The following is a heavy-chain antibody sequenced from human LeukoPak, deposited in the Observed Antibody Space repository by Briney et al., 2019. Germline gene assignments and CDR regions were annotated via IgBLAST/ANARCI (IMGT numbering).Heavy chain of an antibody. CDR2: IYYSGST. CDR3: ARGTLLWTIPTNYYMDV. CDR1: GGSISSHY. V-gene: IGHV4-59*11. J-gene: IGHJ6*03. D-gene: IGHD3-10*01. Sequence: SETLSLTCTVSGGSISSHYWTWIRQPPGKGLEWIGYIYYSGSTSYNSSLKSRVTISVDTSKNQFSLKLSSVTAADTAVYYCARGTLLWTIPTNYYMDVWGKGTTVTVSS.